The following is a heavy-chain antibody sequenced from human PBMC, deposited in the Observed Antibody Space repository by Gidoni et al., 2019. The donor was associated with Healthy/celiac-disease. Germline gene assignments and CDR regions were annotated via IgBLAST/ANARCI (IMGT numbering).Heavy chain of an antibody. J-gene: IGHJ3*02. Sequence: QLQLQESGPGLVKPSETLSLTCTVSGGSISSSSYYWGWIRQPPGKGLEWIGSIYYSGSTYYNPSLKSRVTISVDTSKNQFSLKLSSVTAADTAVYYCAYSSSPTDAFDIWGQGTMVTVSS. CDR3: AYSSSPTDAFDI. CDR2: IYYSGST. D-gene: IGHD6-6*01. CDR1: GGSISSSSYY. V-gene: IGHV4-39*01.